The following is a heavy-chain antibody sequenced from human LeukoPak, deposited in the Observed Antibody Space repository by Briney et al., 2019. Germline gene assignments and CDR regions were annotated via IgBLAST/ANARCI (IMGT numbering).Heavy chain of an antibody. CDR2: INHSGST. Sequence: SETLSLTCAVYGGSFSGYYWSWIRQPPGKGLEWIGEINHSGSTNYNPSLKSRVTISVDTSKNQLSLKLSSVTAADTAVYYCARSDPATYYDFWSGPPHYYMDVWGKGTTVTVSS. D-gene: IGHD3-3*01. J-gene: IGHJ6*03. CDR3: ARSDPATYYDFWSGPPHYYMDV. V-gene: IGHV4-34*01. CDR1: GGSFSGYY.